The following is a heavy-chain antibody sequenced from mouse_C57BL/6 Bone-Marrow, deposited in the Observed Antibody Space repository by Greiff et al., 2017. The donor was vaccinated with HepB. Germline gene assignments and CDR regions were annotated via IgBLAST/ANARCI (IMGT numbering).Heavy chain of an antibody. V-gene: IGHV1-59*01. CDR3: ARSPYYYGSSYYWYFDV. Sequence: QVQLQQPGAELVRPGTSVKLSCKASGYTFTSYWMHWVKQRPGQGLEWIGVIDPSDSYTNYNQKFKGKATLTVDPSSSTAYMQLSSLTSEDSAVYYCARSPYYYGSSYYWYFDVWGTGTTVTVSS. CDR1: GYTFTSYW. CDR2: IDPSDSYT. J-gene: IGHJ1*03. D-gene: IGHD1-1*01.